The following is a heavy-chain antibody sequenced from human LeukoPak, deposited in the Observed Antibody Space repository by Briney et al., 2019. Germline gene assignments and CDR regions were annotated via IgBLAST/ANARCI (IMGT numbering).Heavy chain of an antibody. CDR1: GYTFTGYW. CDR2: ISPSGGST. V-gene: IGHV1-46*01. J-gene: IGHJ5*02. Sequence: GASVKLSCKAFGYTFTGYWMHWVRQAPGQGPEWMGVISPSGGSTIYAQKFKGRVTLPRDMSTSTDYLELSSLRSEDTAVYYCARDNSVRDGAWWFNPWGQGTLVTVSS. CDR3: ARDNSVRDGAWWFNP. D-gene: IGHD5-24*01.